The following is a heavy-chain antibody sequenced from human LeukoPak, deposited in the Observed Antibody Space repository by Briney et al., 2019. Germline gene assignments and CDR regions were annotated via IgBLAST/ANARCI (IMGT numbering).Heavy chain of an antibody. CDR2: IGNTET. CDR1: GFPFETNA. Sequence: GGSLRLSCATYGFPFETNALSWVRQAPGKGLEWVATIGNTETFYADSVTGRFTISPDNSKNTVNLQMNRLRVEDTAIYYCAKDWIQFNRVFDCFDSWGQGTLVTVSS. D-gene: IGHD5-18*01. CDR3: AKDWIQFNRVFDCFDS. J-gene: IGHJ4*02. V-gene: IGHV3-23*01.